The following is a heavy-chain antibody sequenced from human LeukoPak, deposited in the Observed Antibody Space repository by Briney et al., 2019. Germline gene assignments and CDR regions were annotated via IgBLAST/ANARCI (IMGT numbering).Heavy chain of an antibody. D-gene: IGHD2-21*01. CDR1: GYTFTSYG. V-gene: IGHV1-18*01. CDR3: ARLCSIRWCLHDWFDP. J-gene: IGHJ5*02. Sequence: ASVKVSCKASGYTFTSYGISWVRQAPGQGLEWMGWISAYNGNTNYAQKLQGRVTMTRNISISTAYMELSSLRSEDTAVYYCARLCSIRWCLHDWFDPWGQGTLVTVSS. CDR2: ISAYNGNT.